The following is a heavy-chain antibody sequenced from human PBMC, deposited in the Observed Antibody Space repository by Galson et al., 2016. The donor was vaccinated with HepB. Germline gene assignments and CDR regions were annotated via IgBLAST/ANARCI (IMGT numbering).Heavy chain of an antibody. CDR2: ISFTGNT. CDR3: ARESSSGTTAEVYDSLTGFYRTMDGFDI. J-gene: IGHJ4*02. D-gene: IGHD3-9*01. CDR1: GVSVSSHY. V-gene: IGHV4-59*02. Sequence: SETLSLTCSVSGVSVSSHYWAWIRQPLGKGLEWIGDISFTGNTHYNASLNDRVTISRENSGNLVPLRLDAVTAADTAVYYCARESSSGTTAEVYDSLTGFYRTMDGFDIWGQGMLVTVSS.